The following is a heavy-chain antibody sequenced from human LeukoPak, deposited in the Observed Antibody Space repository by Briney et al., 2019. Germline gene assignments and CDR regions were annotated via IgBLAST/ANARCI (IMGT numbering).Heavy chain of an antibody. CDR1: GDSISSYY. V-gene: IGHV4-59*01. Sequence: SETLSLTCTVSGDSISSYYWSWIRQPPGKGLEWIGYIFDNRNTKYNPSLKSRVSLSDTPKNEFSLNLSSVTAADTAVYYCARDYYGSGKGWFDPWGQGTLVTVSS. D-gene: IGHD3-10*01. CDR2: IFDNRNT. J-gene: IGHJ5*02. CDR3: ARDYYGSGKGWFDP.